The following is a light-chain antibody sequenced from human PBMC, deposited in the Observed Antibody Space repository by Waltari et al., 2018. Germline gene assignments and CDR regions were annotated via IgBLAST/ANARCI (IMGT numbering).Light chain of an antibody. J-gene: IGKJ4*01. CDR1: QSISSY. CDR3: QQSYSTPLT. Sequence: DIQMTQSPSSLSASVGDSVTITCRASQSISSYLNWYQQKPGKAPKLLISAASSLQSGVPSTFSGSGSGTDFTLTISSLQPEDFATYYCQQSYSTPLTFGGGTKVEIK. V-gene: IGKV1-39*01. CDR2: AAS.